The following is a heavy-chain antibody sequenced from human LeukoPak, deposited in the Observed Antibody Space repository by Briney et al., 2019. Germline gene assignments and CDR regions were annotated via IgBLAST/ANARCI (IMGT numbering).Heavy chain of an antibody. CDR3: ARSHYSRGWEYFNY. D-gene: IGHD6-19*01. CDR1: GYTFTSYY. V-gene: IGHV1-46*01. J-gene: IGHJ4*02. CDR2: INPSGGST. Sequence: ASVKVSCKASGYTFTSYYVHWVRQAPGEGLEWMGIINPSGGSTIYAQKFQGRVTMTWDMSTSTVYMELSSLRSEDTAVYYCARSHYSRGWEYFNYWGQGTLVTVSS.